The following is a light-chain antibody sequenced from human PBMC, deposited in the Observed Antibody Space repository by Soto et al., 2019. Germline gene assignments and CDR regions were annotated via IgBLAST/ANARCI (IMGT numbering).Light chain of an antibody. CDR1: STDIGYHTY. Sequence: QSALTLPAPVSGAPGQSITLSSPGNSTDIGYHTYVSWYQQHTGKAPELLIFEVSSRPSGISDRFSGSKSGNTASLTISGLQAEDEADYYCSSYSISDTPYVFGGGTKVTVL. J-gene: IGLJ1*01. CDR2: EVS. V-gene: IGLV2-14*01. CDR3: SSYSISDTPYV.